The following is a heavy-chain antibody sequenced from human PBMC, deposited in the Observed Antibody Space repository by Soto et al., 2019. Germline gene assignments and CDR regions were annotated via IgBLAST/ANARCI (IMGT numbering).Heavy chain of an antibody. J-gene: IGHJ4*02. V-gene: IGHV2-5*02. CDR3: ARHTTTSGYFAY. CDR2: VYWDDDK. D-gene: IGHD4-17*01. Sequence: QITLKESGPTLVKPTQTLTLTCSFSGFSPSTSGVGMGWIRQPPGKALEWLALVYWDDDKRYSPSLKSRLTIPKNPPKTQVALTMTNMDPVDTATYYCARHTTTSGYFAYGGQGTLVTVPS. CDR1: GFSPSTSGVG.